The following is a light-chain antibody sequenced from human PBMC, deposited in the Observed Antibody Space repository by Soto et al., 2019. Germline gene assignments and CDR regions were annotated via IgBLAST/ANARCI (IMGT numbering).Light chain of an antibody. V-gene: IGLV1-40*01. CDR3: SSYAGSKNFV. Sequence: QSVLTQPPSVSGAPGQRVTISCTGSNSNIGAGYDVHWYQQLPGTAPKLLIYGNTKRPSGVPDRFSGSKSGTSASLVITGLQTGDEADYYCSSYAGSKNFVFGTGTKLTVL. CDR1: NSNIGAGYD. CDR2: GNT. J-gene: IGLJ1*01.